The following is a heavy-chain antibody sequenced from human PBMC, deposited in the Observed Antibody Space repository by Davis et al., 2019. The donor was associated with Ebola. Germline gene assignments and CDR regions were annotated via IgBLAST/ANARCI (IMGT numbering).Heavy chain of an antibody. D-gene: IGHD1-14*01. CDR1: GFTFSVYY. Sequence: GESLKISCAASGFTFSVYYMSWIRQAPGKGPEWVSSISSSASYKNYADSVKGRFTISRDNAKNSLYLQMNSLRADDTAVYYCARANNRNWDWGQGTLVTVSS. V-gene: IGHV3-11*06. J-gene: IGHJ4*02. CDR3: ARANNRNWD. CDR2: ISSSASYK.